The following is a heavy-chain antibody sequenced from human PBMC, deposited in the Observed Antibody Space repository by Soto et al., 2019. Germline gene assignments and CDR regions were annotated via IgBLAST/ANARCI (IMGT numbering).Heavy chain of an antibody. J-gene: IGHJ4*02. D-gene: IGHD4-17*01. Sequence: QVQLQESGPGLVKPSETLSLTCTVSGDSINGYYWTGIRQPAGKGLEWIGRIYTSGTTSYSPSLKSRVTMSLDTSKNHFSLRLTSVTAADTAVYYCARDTVGISSPGVYWGRGTLVTVSS. V-gene: IGHV4-4*07. CDR1: GDSINGYY. CDR3: ARDTVGISSPGVY. CDR2: IYTSGTT.